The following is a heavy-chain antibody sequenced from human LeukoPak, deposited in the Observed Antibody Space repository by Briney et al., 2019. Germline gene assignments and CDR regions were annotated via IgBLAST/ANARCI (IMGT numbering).Heavy chain of an antibody. D-gene: IGHD3-22*01. CDR3: AYLSISMIVVD. V-gene: IGHV3-21*01. CDR1: GFTFNSYS. Sequence: GGSLRLSCAASGFTFNSYSMDWVRQAPGKGLEWVSSISSSSSYIYYADSVKGRFTISRDNAKNPLYLQMNSLRAEDTAVYYCAYLSISMIVVDWGQGTLVTVSS. CDR2: ISSSSSYI. J-gene: IGHJ4*02.